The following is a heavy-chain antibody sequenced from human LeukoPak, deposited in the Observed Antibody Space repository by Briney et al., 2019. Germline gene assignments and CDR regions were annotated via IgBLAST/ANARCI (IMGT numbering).Heavy chain of an antibody. Sequence: GASVKVSCKASGYTFTSYAMNWVRQAPGQGLEWMGWINTNTGNPTYAQGFTGRFVFSLDTSVSTAYLQISSLKAEDTAVYYCARDGFGDSYYDYVWGSDWGQGTLVTVSS. J-gene: IGHJ4*02. D-gene: IGHD3-16*01. V-gene: IGHV7-4-1*02. CDR1: GYTFTSYA. CDR2: INTNTGNP. CDR3: ARDGFGDSYYDYVWGSD.